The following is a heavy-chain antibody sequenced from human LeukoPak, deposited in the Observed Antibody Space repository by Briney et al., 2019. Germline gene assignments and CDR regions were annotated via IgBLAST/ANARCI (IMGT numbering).Heavy chain of an antibody. Sequence: SGGSLRLSCAASGFTFSNAWMSWVRQAPGKGLEWVGRFKSEAEGGTIDYARPVKGRFTISRDDSKNTLYLQMNSLKTEDAAVYYCTTELWFGEANYFDCWGQGTLVTVSS. V-gene: IGHV3-15*01. CDR2: FKSEAEGGTI. CDR1: GFTFSNAW. CDR3: TTELWFGEANYFDC. J-gene: IGHJ4*02. D-gene: IGHD3-10*01.